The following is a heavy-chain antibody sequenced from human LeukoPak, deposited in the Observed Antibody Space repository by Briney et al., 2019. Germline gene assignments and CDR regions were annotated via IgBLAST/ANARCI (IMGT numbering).Heavy chain of an antibody. CDR3: ATRDYYDSSGYNDAFDI. V-gene: IGHV3-53*01. D-gene: IGHD3-22*01. Sequence: GGSLRLSCAASGFTVSSNYMSWVRQAPGKGLEWVSVIYSGGSTHYADSVKGRFTISRDNSKNTLYLQMNSLRAEDTAVYYCATRDYYDSSGYNDAFDIWGQGTMVTVSS. CDR1: GFTVSSNY. CDR2: IYSGGST. J-gene: IGHJ3*02.